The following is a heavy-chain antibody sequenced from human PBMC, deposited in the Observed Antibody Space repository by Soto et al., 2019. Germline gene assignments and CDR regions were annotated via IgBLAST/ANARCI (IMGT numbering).Heavy chain of an antibody. Sequence: PSETLSLTCTISGGSFGTNYWSWIRQAPGKGLEWIGYTYHTGSTKYNPSLKSRATISVDTSKKQFSLTLTSAAAADTAVYYCATDSAGRGPIDPRRQVILVTV. J-gene: IGHJ5*02. CDR2: TYHTGST. CDR1: GGSFGTNY. D-gene: IGHD3-10*01. V-gene: IGHV4-59*13. CDR3: ATDSAGRGPIDP.